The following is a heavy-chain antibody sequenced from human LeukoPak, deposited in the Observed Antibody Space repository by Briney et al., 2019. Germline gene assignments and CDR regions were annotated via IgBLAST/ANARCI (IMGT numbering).Heavy chain of an antibody. Sequence: ASVKVSCKASGYTFTNYAIHWVRQAPGQSLEWMGQINGGLENTKYSQRFLGRVTITRDISANTAYMELSSLTSEDTAVYYCAREGGYYFDYWGQGTLVTVSS. CDR1: GYTFTNYA. V-gene: IGHV1-3*01. D-gene: IGHD5-12*01. CDR2: INGGLENT. CDR3: AREGGYYFDY. J-gene: IGHJ4*02.